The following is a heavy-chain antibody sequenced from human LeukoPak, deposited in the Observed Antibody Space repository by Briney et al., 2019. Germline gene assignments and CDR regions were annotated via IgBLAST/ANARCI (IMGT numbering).Heavy chain of an antibody. CDR2: IYHSGST. Sequence: PSETLSLTCAVSGGSISSSNWWSWVRQPPGKGLEWIGEIYHSGSTNYNPSLKSRVTISVDKSKNQFSLKLSSVTAADTAVYYCARENYYGSGSYYNYWGQGTLVTVSS. CDR3: ARENYYGSGSYYNY. J-gene: IGHJ4*02. V-gene: IGHV4-4*02. CDR1: GGSISSSNW. D-gene: IGHD3-10*01.